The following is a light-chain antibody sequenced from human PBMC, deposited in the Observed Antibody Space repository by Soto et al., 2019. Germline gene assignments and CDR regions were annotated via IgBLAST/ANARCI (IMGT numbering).Light chain of an antibody. CDR1: QSVSNN. J-gene: IGKJ2*01. V-gene: IGKV3-11*01. Sequence: EIVLTQSPATLSLSPGERATLSGRASQSVSNNLGWYQQKPGQAPRLLIYDASNRATDIPARFSGSGSGTDFTLTINSLEPEDFAVYYCQQRSNWPRTFGQGTKLEIK. CDR3: QQRSNWPRT. CDR2: DAS.